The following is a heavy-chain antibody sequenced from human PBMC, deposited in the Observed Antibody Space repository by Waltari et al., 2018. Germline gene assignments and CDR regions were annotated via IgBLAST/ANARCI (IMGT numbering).Heavy chain of an antibody. V-gene: IGHV4-4*07. CDR3: AGSSNFGIYGLDV. J-gene: IGHJ6*02. CDR2: IYASGST. Sequence: QVQLQESGPGLVTPSETLSPLCNVSAGSISSYYWNWIRRPAGKGLEWIGRIYASGSTSYNPSLESRISMSVDTSKNHFSLKLSSVTAADTGVYYCAGSSNFGIYGLDVWGQGTTVVVSS. D-gene: IGHD3-3*01. CDR1: AGSISSYY.